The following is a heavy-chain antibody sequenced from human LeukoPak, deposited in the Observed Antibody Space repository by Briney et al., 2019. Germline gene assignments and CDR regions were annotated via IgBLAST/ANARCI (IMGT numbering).Heavy chain of an antibody. D-gene: IGHD1-26*01. CDR3: AKGIESSGSYYTGFDY. CDR1: GFTFSSYA. V-gene: IGHV3-23*01. CDR2: ISGSGGST. J-gene: IGHJ4*02. Sequence: GGSLRLSCAASGFTFSSYAMSWVRQAPGMGLEWVSGISGSGGSTYYADSVEGRFTISRDNSKTTLYLQMNSLRAEDTAVYYCAKGIESSGSYYTGFDYWGQGTLVTVSS.